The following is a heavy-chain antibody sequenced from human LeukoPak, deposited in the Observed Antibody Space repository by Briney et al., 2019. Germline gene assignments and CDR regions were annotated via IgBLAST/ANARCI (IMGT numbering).Heavy chain of an antibody. CDR3: TKDRNGDYPYWYFDL. D-gene: IGHD4-17*01. J-gene: IGHJ2*01. V-gene: IGHV3-30*18. CDR2: ISYDGSNK. Sequence: GMPLRLSCAASGFTFSTYGMHCVRQAPGKGLECGAVISYDGSNKYYADSVKGRFTISRDNSKNTLYLQMSSLRAEDTAVYHCTKDRNGDYPYWYFDLWGRGTLVTVSS. CDR1: GFTFSTYG.